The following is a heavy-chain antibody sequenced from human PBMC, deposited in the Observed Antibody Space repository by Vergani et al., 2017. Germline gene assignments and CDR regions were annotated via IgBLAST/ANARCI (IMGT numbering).Heavy chain of an antibody. J-gene: IGHJ3*02. CDR2: ISSSSSYI. CDR3: ARDRNPLRAFDI. CDR1: GFTFSSYS. Sequence: EVQLVESGGGLVQPGGSLRLSCAASGFTFSSYSMNWVRQAPGKGLEWASSISSSSSYIYYADSVKGRFTISRDNAKNSLYLQMNSLRAEDTAVYYCARDRNPLRAFDIWGQGTMVTVSS. V-gene: IGHV3-21*01. D-gene: IGHD1-14*01.